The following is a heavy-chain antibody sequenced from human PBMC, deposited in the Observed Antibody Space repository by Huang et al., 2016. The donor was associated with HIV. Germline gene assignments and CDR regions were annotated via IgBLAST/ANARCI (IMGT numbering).Heavy chain of an antibody. J-gene: IGHJ6*03. CDR2: INHSEST. Sequence: QVQLQQWGAGLLRPSETLSLTCAVYGGSFRGYYGTWIRQPPGKGLEWIGEINHSESTNYNPSLKSRVTISVDTSRNQFSLTLTSVTAADTAVYYCARGQGGYYYYMDVWGKGTTVTVSS. CDR1: GGSFRGYY. V-gene: IGHV4-34*01. CDR3: ARGQGGYYYYMDV.